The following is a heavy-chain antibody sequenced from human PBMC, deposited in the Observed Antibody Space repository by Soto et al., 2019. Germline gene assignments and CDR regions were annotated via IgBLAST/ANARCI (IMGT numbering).Heavy chain of an antibody. CDR3: ARAPHYYDSSGYYSSFDE. CDR1: GGSISSYY. CDR2: IYYSGST. D-gene: IGHD3-22*01. J-gene: IGHJ4*02. V-gene: IGHV4-59*01. Sequence: SETLSLTCTVSGGSISSYYWSWIRQPPGKGLEWIGYIYYSGSTNYNPSLKSRVTISVDTSKNQFSLKLSSVTAADTAVYYCARAPHYYDSSGYYSSFDEWGQGTLVTVSS.